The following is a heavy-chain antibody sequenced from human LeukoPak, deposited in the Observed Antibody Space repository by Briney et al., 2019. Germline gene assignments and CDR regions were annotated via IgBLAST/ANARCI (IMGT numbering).Heavy chain of an antibody. Sequence: GGSPRLSCAASGFTFSSCAMNWVRQAPGKGLEWVSAITGSGGSTYYADSVKGRFTISRDNSKNTLYLQMNSLRAEDTAVYYCAKAQVGAILHAFDIWGQGTMVTVSS. D-gene: IGHD1-26*01. V-gene: IGHV3-23*01. CDR2: ITGSGGST. CDR3: AKAQVGAILHAFDI. CDR1: GFTFSSCA. J-gene: IGHJ3*02.